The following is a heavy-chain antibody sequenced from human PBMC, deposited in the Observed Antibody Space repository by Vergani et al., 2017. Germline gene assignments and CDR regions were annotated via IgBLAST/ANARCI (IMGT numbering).Heavy chain of an antibody. J-gene: IGHJ4*02. V-gene: IGHV3-30*02. CDR2: IRYDGSNK. D-gene: IGHD4-17*01. CDR3: AKVGDDYGDYSHLDD. CDR1: GFTFSSYG. Sequence: QVQLVESGGGVVQPGGSLRLSCAASGFTFSSYGMHWVRQAPCKGLEWVAFIRYDGSNKYYADSVKGRFTISRDNSKNTLYLQMNSLRAEDTAVYYCAKVGDDYGDYSHLDDWSQGTLVTVSS.